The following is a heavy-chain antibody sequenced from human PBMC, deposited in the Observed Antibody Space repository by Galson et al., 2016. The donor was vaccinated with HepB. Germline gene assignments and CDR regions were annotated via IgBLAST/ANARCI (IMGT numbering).Heavy chain of an antibody. V-gene: IGHV3-11*06. CDR1: GFTFSDSY. D-gene: IGHD6-13*01. Sequence: SLRLSCAASGFTFSDSYMSWIRQAPGKGLEWVSYISSSSSYTNYADSVKDRFTISRDNAKNSLYLQMSSLGVEDTAVYYCARKGAAAAGYALDVWGQGTTVTVSS. J-gene: IGHJ6*02. CDR3: ARKGAAAAGYALDV. CDR2: ISSSSSYT.